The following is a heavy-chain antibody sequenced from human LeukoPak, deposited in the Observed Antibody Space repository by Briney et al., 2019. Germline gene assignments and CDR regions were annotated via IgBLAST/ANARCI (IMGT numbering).Heavy chain of an antibody. J-gene: IGHJ4*02. CDR1: GFTFDDYA. D-gene: IGHD1-7*01. V-gene: IGHV3-9*03. CDR3: AKDIRGNWNYRTALVY. Sequence: GRSLRLSCAASGFTFDDYAMHWVRQAPGKGLEWVSGISWNSGSIGYADSVKGRFTISRDNAKNSLYLQMNSLRAEDMALYYCAKDIRGNWNYRTALVYWGQGTLVTVSS. CDR2: ISWNSGSI.